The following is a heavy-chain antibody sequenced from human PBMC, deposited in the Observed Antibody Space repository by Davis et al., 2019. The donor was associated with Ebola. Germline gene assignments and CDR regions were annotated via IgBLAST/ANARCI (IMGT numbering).Heavy chain of an antibody. CDR2: SNAGNGNT. Sequence: ASVQVSCKASGYTFTSYAMHWVRHAPGQRLEWMGWSNAGNGNTKYSQKFQGRVTITRDTSASTAYMELSSLRSEDTAVYYCARHAGKFSSSWYRTSWFDPWGQGTLVTVSS. CDR3: ARHAGKFSSSWYRTSWFDP. V-gene: IGHV1-3*01. J-gene: IGHJ5*02. D-gene: IGHD6-13*01. CDR1: GYTFTSYA.